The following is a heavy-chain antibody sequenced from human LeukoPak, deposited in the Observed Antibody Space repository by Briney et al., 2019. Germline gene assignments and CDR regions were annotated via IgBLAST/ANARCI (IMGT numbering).Heavy chain of an antibody. CDR2: ISYDGSNK. CDR1: GFTFSSYA. V-gene: IGHV3-30-3*01. J-gene: IGHJ5*02. D-gene: IGHD3-22*01. Sequence: AGGSLRLSCAASGFTFSSYAMHWVRQAPGKGLEWVAVISYDGSNKYYADSVKGRFTISRDNSKNTLYLQMNNLRAEDTAVYYCATAYTYYYDNGPSAWGQGTLVTVSS. CDR3: ATAYTYYYDNGPSA.